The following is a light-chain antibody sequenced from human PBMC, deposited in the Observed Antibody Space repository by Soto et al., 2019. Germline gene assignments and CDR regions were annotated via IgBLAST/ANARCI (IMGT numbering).Light chain of an antibody. CDR3: QQYGSSSIT. J-gene: IGKJ5*01. V-gene: IGKV3-20*01. CDR2: GAF. Sequence: EIVLTQSPGTLSLSRVERSTLSFRASQSVSSYLAWYQQKPGQAPRLLIYGAFNRATGIPDRFSGSGSGTDFTLTISRLEPEDFAVYYCQQYGSSSITFGQGTRLEIK. CDR1: QSVSSY.